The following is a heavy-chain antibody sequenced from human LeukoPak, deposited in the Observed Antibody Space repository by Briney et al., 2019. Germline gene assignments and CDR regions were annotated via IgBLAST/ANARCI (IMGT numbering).Heavy chain of an antibody. CDR3: AKQSLDTN. CDR2: INEVDPNT. V-gene: IGHV3-23*01. CDR1: GFIFSNYA. Sequence: PGGSLRLSCAASGFIFSNYAMTWVRQAPGKGPEWVSSINEVDPNTYYADSVKGRFTVSRDNSKNMLFLQMNSLRVEDTAVYYCAKQSLDTNWGQGTLVTVSS. D-gene: IGHD1-1*01. J-gene: IGHJ4*02.